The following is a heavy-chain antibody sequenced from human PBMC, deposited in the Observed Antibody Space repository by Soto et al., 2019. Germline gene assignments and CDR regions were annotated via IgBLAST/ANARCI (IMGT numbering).Heavy chain of an antibody. CDR3: ARELNTVTTRDAFHV. V-gene: IGHV3-33*01. J-gene: IGHJ3*01. CDR1: GFTFSAYG. Sequence: QVQLVESGGGVVQPGRSLRLSCAASGFTFSAYGMHWVRQAPGKGLEWVAVIWSDDNNKYYADSVKGRFTISRDNSKNTLHLQMNSLGADDTAVYYCARELNTVTTRDAFHVWGQGTMVTVSS. CDR2: IWSDDNNK. D-gene: IGHD4-17*01.